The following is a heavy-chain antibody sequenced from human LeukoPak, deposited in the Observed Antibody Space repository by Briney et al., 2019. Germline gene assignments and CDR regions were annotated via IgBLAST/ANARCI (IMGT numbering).Heavy chain of an antibody. J-gene: IGHJ4*02. Sequence: PSQTLSLTCTVSGGSMRSGDYYWSWIRQPPGKGLEWIGYIYHSGTTYYNPSLKSRVTISVDTSKNQFSLKLSSVTAADTAVYYCARVYDYGGNSNWGQGTLVTVSS. CDR1: GGSMRSGDYY. CDR3: ARVYDYGGNSN. V-gene: IGHV4-30-4*01. D-gene: IGHD4-23*01. CDR2: IYHSGTT.